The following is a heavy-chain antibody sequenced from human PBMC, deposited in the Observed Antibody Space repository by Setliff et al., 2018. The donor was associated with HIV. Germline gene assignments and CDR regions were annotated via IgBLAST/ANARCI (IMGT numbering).Heavy chain of an antibody. D-gene: IGHD3-16*01. CDR2: VTWNGVTA. CDR3: ARARQRPGSRLKNDAFDI. V-gene: IGHV3-43D*03. Sequence: GGSLRLSCAASGFIFNDHVMHWVRQVPGKGLEWVSLVTWNGVTAYYADSVKGRFTISRDNAKNSLYLQMNSLRAEDTAVYYCARARQRPGSRLKNDAFDIWGQGTMVTVSS. CDR1: GFIFNDHV. J-gene: IGHJ3*02.